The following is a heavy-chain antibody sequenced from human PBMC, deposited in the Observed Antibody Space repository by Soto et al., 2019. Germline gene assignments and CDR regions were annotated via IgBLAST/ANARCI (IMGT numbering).Heavy chain of an antibody. D-gene: IGHD3-3*01. Sequence: EVQVVESGGGLVQPGGSLRLSCAASGFTFSSNSMNWVRQAPGKGLEWISYISSSSSTIYADSVKGRFTISRDNPKNSLYLQMNSLRDEDTAVYYCARVIWSGHLTSDLWGQGTLVTVSS. J-gene: IGHJ5*02. V-gene: IGHV3-48*02. CDR2: ISSSSSTI. CDR1: GFTFSSNS. CDR3: ARVIWSGHLTSDL.